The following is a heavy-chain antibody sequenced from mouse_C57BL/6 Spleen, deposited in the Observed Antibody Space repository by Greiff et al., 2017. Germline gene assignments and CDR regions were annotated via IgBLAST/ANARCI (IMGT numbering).Heavy chain of an antibody. CDR3: ARYYGSSYPYYYAMDY. CDR2: INPNNGGT. V-gene: IGHV1-26*01. CDR1: GYTFTDYY. D-gene: IGHD1-1*01. Sequence: EVQLQQSGPELVKPGASVKISCKASGYTFTDYYMNWVKQSHGKSLEWIGDINPNNGGTSYNQKFKGKATLTVDKSSSTAYMELRSLTSEDSAVYYCARYYGSSYPYYYAMDYWGQGTSVTVSS. J-gene: IGHJ4*01.